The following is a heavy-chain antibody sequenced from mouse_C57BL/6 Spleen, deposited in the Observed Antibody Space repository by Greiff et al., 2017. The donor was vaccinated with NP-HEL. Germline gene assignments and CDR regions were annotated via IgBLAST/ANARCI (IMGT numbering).Heavy chain of an antibody. J-gene: IGHJ3*01. CDR3: TTRGRQGEFAY. CDR2: IDPENGDT. D-gene: IGHD2-12*01. V-gene: IGHV14-4*01. Sequence: EVQLQQSGAELVRPGASVKLSCTASGFNIKDDYMHWVKQRPEQGLEWIGWIDPENGDTEYASKFQGKATITADTSSNTAYLQLSSLTSEDTAVYYCTTRGRQGEFAYWGQGTLVTVSA. CDR1: GFNIKDDY.